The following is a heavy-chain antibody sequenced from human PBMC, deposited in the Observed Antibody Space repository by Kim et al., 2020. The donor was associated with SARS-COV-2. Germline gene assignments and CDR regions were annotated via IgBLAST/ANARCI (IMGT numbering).Heavy chain of an antibody. CDR1: GFTFGDYA. CDR3: AKESDRQSGGTTIAGDFDY. CDR2: ISWNSGSI. Sequence: GGSLRLSCAASGFTFGDYAMHWVRQAPGKGLEWVSGISWNSGSIGYADSVKGRFTISRDNAKNSLYLQMNSLRAEDTALYYCAKESDRQSGGTTIAGDFDYWGQGTLVTVSS. J-gene: IGHJ4*02. D-gene: IGHD5-12*01. V-gene: IGHV3-9*01.